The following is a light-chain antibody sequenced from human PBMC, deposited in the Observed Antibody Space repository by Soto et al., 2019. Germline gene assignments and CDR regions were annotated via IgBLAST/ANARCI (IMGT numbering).Light chain of an antibody. CDR3: QQYDNSLWT. CDR2: GAS. V-gene: IGKV3-20*01. CDR1: QSININ. Sequence: EIVLTQSPGTLSLSPGERATLSCRASQSININLAWYQQKPAQAPRLLIYGASRRATGIPDRFSGSGSGTDFTLTISRLEPEDFAVYYCQQYDNSLWTFGQGTKVDIK. J-gene: IGKJ1*01.